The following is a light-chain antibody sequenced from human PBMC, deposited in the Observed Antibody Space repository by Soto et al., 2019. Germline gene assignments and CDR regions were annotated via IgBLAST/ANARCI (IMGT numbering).Light chain of an antibody. V-gene: IGLV2-14*01. J-gene: IGLJ2*01. CDR2: DVS. Sequence: QFALTQPASVSGSPGQSITISCTGTSGDVGGYNYVSWYQQHPGKAPKLMIYDVSNRPSGVSNRFSGSKSGNTASLTISGLQAEDEADYYCSSYTSSSTLVVFGGGTKLTAL. CDR3: SSYTSSSTLVV. CDR1: SGDVGGYNY.